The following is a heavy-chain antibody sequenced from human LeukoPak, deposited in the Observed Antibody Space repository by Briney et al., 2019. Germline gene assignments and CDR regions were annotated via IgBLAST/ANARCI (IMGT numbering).Heavy chain of an antibody. J-gene: IGHJ5*02. CDR3: ARLNPWFDP. V-gene: IGHV1-69*05. CDR2: IIPIFGTA. Sequence: PRASVKVSCKASGGTFSSYANSWVRHAPAQGLELMGSIIPIFGTANYAQKFQGRVTITTDESTSTDYMELSSLRSEDTAVYYCARLNPWFDPWGQGTLVTVSS. CDR1: GGTFSSYA.